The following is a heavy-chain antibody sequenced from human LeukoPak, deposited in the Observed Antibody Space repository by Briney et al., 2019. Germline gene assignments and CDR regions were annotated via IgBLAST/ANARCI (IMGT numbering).Heavy chain of an antibody. V-gene: IGHV4-59*01. CDR2: FYYSGST. CDR3: ARVSPYNGYDAYYYSMDV. D-gene: IGHD5-12*01. CDR1: GGSTSSYY. J-gene: IGHJ6*02. Sequence: SETLSLTCTVSGGSTSSYYWSWIRQPPGKGLEWIGYFYYSGSTNYNPSLRSRATISADTSKNQFSLKLSSVTAADTAVYYCARVSPYNGYDAYYYSMDVWGQGTTVTVSS.